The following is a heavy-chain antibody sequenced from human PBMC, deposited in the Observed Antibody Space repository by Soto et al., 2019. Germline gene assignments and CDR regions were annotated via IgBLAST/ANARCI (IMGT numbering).Heavy chain of an antibody. J-gene: IGHJ4*02. D-gene: IGHD6-19*01. CDR2: ISASGEKP. Sequence: EVHLLESGGGVVQPGKSLKISCATSGFAFSDYPMTWVRQPSGQGLEWVSGISASGEKPYYADSVKGRFTISRDNSKNTLSLQMNSLRVEDTGIYYCAKLEWLEFGGDYWGQGTLVTVSS. CDR3: AKLEWLEFGGDY. V-gene: IGHV3-23*01. CDR1: GFAFSDYP.